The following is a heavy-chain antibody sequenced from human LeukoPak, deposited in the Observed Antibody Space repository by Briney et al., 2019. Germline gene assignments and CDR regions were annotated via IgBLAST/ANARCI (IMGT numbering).Heavy chain of an antibody. J-gene: IGHJ4*02. V-gene: IGHV4-4*07. Sequence: SETLSLTCTVSGGSISSYYWSWIRQPAGKGLEWIGRIYTSGSTNYNPSLKSRVTMSVDTSKNQFSLKLSSVTAADTAVYYCARENYDILTGYPPFAYWGQGTLVTVSS. CDR1: GGSISSYY. CDR3: ARENYDILTGYPPFAY. D-gene: IGHD3-9*01. CDR2: IYTSGST.